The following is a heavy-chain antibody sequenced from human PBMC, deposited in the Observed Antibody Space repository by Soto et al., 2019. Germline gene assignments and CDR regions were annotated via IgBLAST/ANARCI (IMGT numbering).Heavy chain of an antibody. D-gene: IGHD6-13*01. V-gene: IGHV6-1*01. CDR1: GDSVSSNHAT. CDR3: ARAGWGIAAAGHPDY. J-gene: IGHJ4*02. CDR2: TYYRSKWYY. Sequence: SQTLSLTCAISGDSVSSNHATWDWVRQSPSRGLEWLGRTYYRSKWYYDYALSVKSRITINPDTSNNQFSLKLSSVTAADTAVYYCARAGWGIAAAGHPDYWGQGTLVTVSS.